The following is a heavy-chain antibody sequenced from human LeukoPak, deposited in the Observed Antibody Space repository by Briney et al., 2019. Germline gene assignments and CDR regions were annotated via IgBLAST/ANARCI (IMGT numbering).Heavy chain of an antibody. CDR1: GFTFSSSE. V-gene: IGHV3-48*03. Sequence: GGSLRLSCAASGFTFSSSEMNWVRQAPGKGLEWVSYISSSSSTIYYADSVKGRFTISRDNAKNSLYLQMNSLRAEDTAVYYCARRTVEWSVDYWGQGTLVTVSS. J-gene: IGHJ4*02. D-gene: IGHD3-3*01. CDR3: ARRTVEWSVDY. CDR2: ISSSSSTI.